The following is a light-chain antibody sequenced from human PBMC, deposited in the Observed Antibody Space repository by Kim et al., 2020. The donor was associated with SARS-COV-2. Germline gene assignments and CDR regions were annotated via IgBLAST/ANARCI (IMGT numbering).Light chain of an antibody. CDR3: NSRDSNDNVV. CDR1: SLRSYY. V-gene: IGLV3-19*01. J-gene: IGLJ2*01. CDR2: GKN. Sequence: VALGQKVRITCQGDSLRSYYETWYQQQPGQAPILVIYGKNNRPSGIPDRFSGSSSGNTASLTITGTQAGDEADYYCNSRDSNDNVVFGGGTQLTVL.